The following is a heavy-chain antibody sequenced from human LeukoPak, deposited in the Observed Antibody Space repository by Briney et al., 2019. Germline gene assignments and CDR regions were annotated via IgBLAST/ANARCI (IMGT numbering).Heavy chain of an antibody. CDR1: GGTFSSYA. D-gene: IGHD3-22*01. Sequence: ASVKVSCKASGGTFSSYAITWVRQAPGQGLEWMGWINPNSGGTNSAQKFQGRVTMTRDTSISTAYMELSRLTSDDTAVYYCARGGSSGWPGKGPDYWGQGTLVTVSS. J-gene: IGHJ4*02. V-gene: IGHV1-2*02. CDR2: INPNSGGT. CDR3: ARGGSSGWPGKGPDY.